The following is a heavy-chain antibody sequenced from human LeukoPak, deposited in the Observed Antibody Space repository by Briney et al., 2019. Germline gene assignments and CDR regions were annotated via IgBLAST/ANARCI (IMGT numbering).Heavy chain of an antibody. Sequence: GESLKISCKGSGYSFTSYWIGWVRQMSGKGLEWMGIIYPGDSDTRYSPSFQGQVTISADKSISTAYLQWSGLKASDTAMYYCARLTKYCSGATCYQKYYFDYWGQGTLVTVSS. CDR1: GYSFTSYW. CDR2: IYPGDSDT. J-gene: IGHJ4*02. V-gene: IGHV5-51*01. CDR3: ARLTKYCSGATCYQKYYFDY. D-gene: IGHD2-15*01.